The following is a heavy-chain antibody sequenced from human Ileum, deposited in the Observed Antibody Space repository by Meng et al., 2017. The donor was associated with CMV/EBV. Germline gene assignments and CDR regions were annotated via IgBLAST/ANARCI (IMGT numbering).Heavy chain of an antibody. Sequence: QVQIVQSGAEVKKPGASGRVSCKASGYSFTSLGMHWARRTPGQKLEWMGYINGGNGDTAFSPKAQGRVTITRDTSASTAYMELNNLRSEDTGIYYCARSGDPGITVTGAFDIWGQGTLVTVSS. CDR2: INGGNGDT. CDR3: ARSGDPGITVTGAFDI. J-gene: IGHJ4*02. CDR1: GYSFTSLG. V-gene: IGHV1-3*01. D-gene: IGHD6-19*01.